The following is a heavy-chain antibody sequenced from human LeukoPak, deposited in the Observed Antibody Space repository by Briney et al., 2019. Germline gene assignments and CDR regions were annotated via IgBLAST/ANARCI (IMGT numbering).Heavy chain of an antibody. D-gene: IGHD6-19*01. V-gene: IGHV4-59*01. J-gene: IGHJ5*02. Sequence: PSETLSLTGAVSGGSISSYYWSWIRQPPGKGLEWIGYIFYSGNTNYNPSLKSRVTISVDTSKNQFSLKLSSVTAADTAVYYCARDLHSSGWYWFDPWGQGTLVTVSS. CDR1: GGSISSYY. CDR3: ARDLHSSGWYWFDP. CDR2: IFYSGNT.